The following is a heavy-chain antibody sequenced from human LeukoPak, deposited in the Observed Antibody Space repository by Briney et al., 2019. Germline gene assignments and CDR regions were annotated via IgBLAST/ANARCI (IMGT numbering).Heavy chain of an antibody. V-gene: IGHV1-69*13. D-gene: IGHD2-15*01. J-gene: IGHJ4*02. CDR3: ASTVRYCSGGSCYSTNFDY. CDR2: IIPIFGTA. Sequence: SVRVSCKASGGTFSSHAISWVRQAPGQGLEWMGGIIPIFGTANYAQKFQGRVTITADESTSTAYMELSSLRSEDTAVYYCASTVRYCSGGSCYSTNFDYWGQGTLVTVSS. CDR1: GGTFSSHA.